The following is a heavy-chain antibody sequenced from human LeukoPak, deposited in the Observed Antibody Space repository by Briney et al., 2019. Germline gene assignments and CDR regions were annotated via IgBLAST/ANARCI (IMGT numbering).Heavy chain of an antibody. Sequence: SETLSLTCAVYGGSFSGYYWSWIRQPPGKGLEWIGEINHSGSTNYNPSLKSRVTISVDTSKDQFSLKLSSVTAADTAVYYCASRYCSSTSCYKVFDYWGQGTLVTVSS. V-gene: IGHV4-34*01. CDR1: GGSFSGYY. D-gene: IGHD2-2*02. CDR3: ASRYCSSTSCYKVFDY. CDR2: INHSGST. J-gene: IGHJ4*02.